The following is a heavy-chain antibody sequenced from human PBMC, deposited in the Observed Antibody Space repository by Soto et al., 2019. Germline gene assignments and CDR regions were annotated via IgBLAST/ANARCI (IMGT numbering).Heavy chain of an antibody. CDR3: ARSSFYGSSPLWFDP. D-gene: IGHD3-10*01. CDR2: LYYNGFT. CDR1: GGSISSFC. J-gene: IGHJ5*02. V-gene: IGHV4-59*01. Sequence: SETLSLTCTVSGGSISSFCWSWIRQPPGKGLEWIGHLYYNGFTTYNPSLKSRVTISVDTSKNQFSLELTSVTAADTAVYYCARSSFYGSSPLWFDPWGQGTLVTVSS.